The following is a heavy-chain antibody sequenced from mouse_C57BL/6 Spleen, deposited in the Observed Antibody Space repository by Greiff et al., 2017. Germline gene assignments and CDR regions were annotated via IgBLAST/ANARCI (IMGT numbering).Heavy chain of an antibody. Sequence: VQLQQSGAELARPGASVKMSCKASGYTFTSYSMHWVKQRPGQGLEWIGYINPSSGSTKYNEKFKDKATLTADKSSSTAYMQLSSLTSEDSAVYYCARAYSDWYSDVWSTGTTVT. V-gene: IGHV1-4*01. CDR3: ARAYSDWYSDV. J-gene: IGHJ1*03. CDR1: GYTFTSYS. CDR2: INPSSGST. D-gene: IGHD2-10*01.